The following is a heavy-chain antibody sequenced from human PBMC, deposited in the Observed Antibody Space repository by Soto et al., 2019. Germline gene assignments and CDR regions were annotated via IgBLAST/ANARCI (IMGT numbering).Heavy chain of an antibody. CDR1: GFTFTSSA. CDR2: IVVGSGNT. D-gene: IGHD3-22*01. V-gene: IGHV1-58*01. Sequence: SVKVSCKASGFTFTSSAVQWVRQARGQRLEWIGWIVVGSGNTNYAQKFQERVTITRDMSTSTAYMELSSLRAEYTAVYYCASPAYYYESSGRYGMDVWGQGTTVTGSS. J-gene: IGHJ6*02. CDR3: ASPAYYYESSGRYGMDV.